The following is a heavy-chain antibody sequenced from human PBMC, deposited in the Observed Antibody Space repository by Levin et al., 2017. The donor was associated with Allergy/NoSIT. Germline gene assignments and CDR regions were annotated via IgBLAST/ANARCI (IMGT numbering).Heavy chain of an antibody. CDR2: LYSGGNT. V-gene: IGHV3-53*01. D-gene: IGHD3-22*01. J-gene: IGHJ4*02. CDR3: ARGPPYDISGFLL. CDR1: GFTVSNNY. Sequence: SGGSLRLSCAASGFTVSNNYMTWVRQAPGKGLEWVSVLYSGGNTYYADFVKGRFTISRDNSKNTLYLQMNSLRSEDTAVYYCARGPPYDISGFLLWGQGTLVTVSS.